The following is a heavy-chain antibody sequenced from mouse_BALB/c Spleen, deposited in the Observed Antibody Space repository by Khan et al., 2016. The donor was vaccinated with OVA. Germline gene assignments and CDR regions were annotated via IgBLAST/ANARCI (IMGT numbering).Heavy chain of an antibody. D-gene: IGHD1-3*01. CDR1: GYTFSMNW. CDR3: ARGGYNPAMDY. CDR2: ILPGSGST. Sequence: QVQLKQSGAELMQPGASVTISCKATGYTFSMNWIEWVKQRPGHGLEWIGDILPGSGSTNNNEKFKGKATFTADTSSNTAYMQLSSLTSEDSAVYYYARGGYNPAMDYWGQGTSVTVSS. V-gene: IGHV1-9*01. J-gene: IGHJ4*01.